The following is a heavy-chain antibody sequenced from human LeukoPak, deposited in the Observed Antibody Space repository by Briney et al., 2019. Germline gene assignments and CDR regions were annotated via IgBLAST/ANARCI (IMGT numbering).Heavy chain of an antibody. CDR3: ARQAYSSNLGWFDP. Sequence: PSETLSLTCSVSGGSISSSTYYWGWIRQPPGKVLELIGNIYNSGSTYYNPSLKSRVTISVDTSKNQFSLKLSSVTAADTAVYYCARQAYSSNLGWFDPWGQGTLVTVSS. CDR1: GGSISSSTYY. CDR2: IYNSGST. V-gene: IGHV4-39*01. J-gene: IGHJ5*02. D-gene: IGHD6-13*01.